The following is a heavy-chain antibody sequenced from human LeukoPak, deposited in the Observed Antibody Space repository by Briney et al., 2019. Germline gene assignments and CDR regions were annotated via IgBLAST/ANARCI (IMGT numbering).Heavy chain of an antibody. Sequence: PSETLSFTCTVSGGSISSGDYYWSWIRQPPGKGLEWIAYMYYSGSTYYNPSLKSRVTMSADTSKNQLSLKLSSVTAADTAVYYCARPYYYDSRIDPWGQGILVTDSS. CDR1: GGSISSGDYY. CDR3: ARPYYYDSRIDP. CDR2: MYYSGST. V-gene: IGHV4-30-4*01. D-gene: IGHD3-22*01. J-gene: IGHJ5*02.